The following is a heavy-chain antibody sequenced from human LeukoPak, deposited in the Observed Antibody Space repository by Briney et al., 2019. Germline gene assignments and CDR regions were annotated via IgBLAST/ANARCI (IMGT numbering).Heavy chain of an antibody. CDR3: VRHNYGYDY. CDR2: ILNDGGST. J-gene: IGHJ4*02. CDR1: GFTFNTYW. V-gene: IGHV3-74*01. Sequence: PGGSLRLSCAASGFTFNTYWMHWVRQAPGEGPVWVAHILNDGGSTSYADSVKGRFIISRDNAKNTLSLQMDSLRAEDTAVYYCVRHNYGYDYWGQGPPVTVSS. D-gene: IGHD5-18*01.